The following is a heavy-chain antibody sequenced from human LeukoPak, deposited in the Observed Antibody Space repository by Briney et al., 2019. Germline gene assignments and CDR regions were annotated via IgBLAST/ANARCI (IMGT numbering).Heavy chain of an antibody. V-gene: IGHV3-53*01. J-gene: IGHJ4*02. CDR2: IYSGGST. Sequence: GGSLRLSCVDSGFNFSGNYMTWVRQAPGKGLEWVSVIYSGGSTYYADSVKGRFTISRDNSKNTLYLQMNSLRAEDTAVYYCARDLKGYYFDYWGQGTLVTVSS. CDR3: ARDLKGYYFDY. CDR1: GFNFSGNY.